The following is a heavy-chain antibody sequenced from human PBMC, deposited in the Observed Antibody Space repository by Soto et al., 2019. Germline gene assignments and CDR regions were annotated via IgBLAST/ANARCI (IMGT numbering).Heavy chain of an antibody. D-gene: IGHD6-6*01. J-gene: IGHJ6*02. V-gene: IGHV4-34*01. Sequence: SETLSLTCAVYGGSFSGYYWSWIRQPPGKGLEWIGEINHSGSTNYNPSLKSRVTISVDTSKNQLSLKLSSVTAADTAVYYCARGSSSYYYYYGMDVWGQGTTVTVSS. CDR2: INHSGST. CDR1: GGSFSGYY. CDR3: ARGSSSYYYYYGMDV.